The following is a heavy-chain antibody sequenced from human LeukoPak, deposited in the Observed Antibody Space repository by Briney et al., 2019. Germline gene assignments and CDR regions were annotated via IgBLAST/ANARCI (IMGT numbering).Heavy chain of an antibody. Sequence: GGSLRLSCAASGFSFSSYAMHWVRQAPGKGLEWAAVISYDGSNKYYAESVKGRFTISRDNSKNTLYLQLNSLRGEDTAVYYCARAGSEIAVAGTFDYWGQGTLVTVSS. D-gene: IGHD6-19*01. J-gene: IGHJ4*02. CDR1: GFSFSSYA. V-gene: IGHV3-30-3*01. CDR2: ISYDGSNK. CDR3: ARAGSEIAVAGTFDY.